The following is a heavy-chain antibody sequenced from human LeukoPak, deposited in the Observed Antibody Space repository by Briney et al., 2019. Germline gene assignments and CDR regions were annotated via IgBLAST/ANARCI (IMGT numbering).Heavy chain of an antibody. Sequence: ASVKVYCKASGGTSSSYTISWVRQAPGQGLEWMGRIIAILGVANYTQKFQGRVTITADKSTRTACIELSSPRAQETAVYYCARCYYDNSGYPIATCDYWGQGTLVTVSS. CDR1: GGTSSSYT. D-gene: IGHD3-22*01. CDR2: IIAILGVA. V-gene: IGHV1-69*02. CDR3: ARCYYDNSGYPIATCDY. J-gene: IGHJ4*02.